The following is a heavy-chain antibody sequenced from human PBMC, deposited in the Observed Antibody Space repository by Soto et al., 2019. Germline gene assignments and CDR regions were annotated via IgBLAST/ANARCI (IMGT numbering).Heavy chain of an antibody. V-gene: IGHV5-51*01. CDR1: GYSFTSYW. J-gene: IGHJ4*02. D-gene: IGHD3-22*01. Sequence: PGESLKISCKGSGYSFTSYWIGWVRQMPGKGLEWTGIIYPGDSDTRYSPSFQGQVTISATKSITTVFLQWSSLRASDTAMYYCARQIYDSDTGPNFQYYFDSWGQGTPVTVSS. CDR3: ARQIYDSDTGPNFQYYFDS. CDR2: IYPGDSDT.